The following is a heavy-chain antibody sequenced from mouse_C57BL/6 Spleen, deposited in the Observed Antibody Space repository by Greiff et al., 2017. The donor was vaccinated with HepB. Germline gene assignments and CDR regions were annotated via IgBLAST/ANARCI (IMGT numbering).Heavy chain of an antibody. Sequence: EVKLEESGGGLVQPGGSMKLSCVASGFTFRNYWMNWVRQSPEKGLEWVAQIRLKSDNYATHYAESVKGRFTISRDDSKSSVYLQMNNLRAEDTGIYYCTIYDYTYWGQGTLVTVSA. D-gene: IGHD2-4*01. V-gene: IGHV6-3*01. CDR2: IRLKSDNYAT. CDR1: GFTFRNYW. J-gene: IGHJ3*01. CDR3: TIYDYTY.